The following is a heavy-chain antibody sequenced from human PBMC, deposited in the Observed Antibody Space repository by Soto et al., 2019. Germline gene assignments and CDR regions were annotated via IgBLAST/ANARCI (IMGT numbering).Heavy chain of an antibody. CDR1: GGSISSSNYY. J-gene: IGHJ6*02. D-gene: IGHD3-10*01. V-gene: IGHV4-39*07. CDR3: ARDSGVLWFGELLGSGSSYYYYGMDV. CDR2: IYYSGST. Sequence: PSETLSLTCTVAGGSISSSNYYWGWIRQPPGTGLEWIGTIYYSGSTYYNPSLKSRVTISVDTSENQFSLKLSSVTAADTAVYYCARDSGVLWFGELLGSGSSYYYYGMDVWGQGTTVTVSS.